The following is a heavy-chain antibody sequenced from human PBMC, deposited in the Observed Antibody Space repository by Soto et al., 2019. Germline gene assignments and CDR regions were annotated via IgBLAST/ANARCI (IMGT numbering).Heavy chain of an antibody. V-gene: IGHV3-73*02. Sequence: EVQLVESGGGLVQPGGSLKLSCAASGFTFSGSAMHWVRQASGKGLEWVGRIRSKANSYATAYAASVKGRFTISRDDSKNTAYLQMSSLKTEDTAVYYCTSRIAARPSDNDYWGQGTLVTVSS. J-gene: IGHJ4*02. CDR1: GFTFSGSA. CDR2: IRSKANSYAT. CDR3: TSRIAARPSDNDY. D-gene: IGHD6-6*01.